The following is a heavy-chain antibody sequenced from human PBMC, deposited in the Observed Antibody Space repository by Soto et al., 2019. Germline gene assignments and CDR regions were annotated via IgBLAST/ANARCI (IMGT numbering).Heavy chain of an antibody. J-gene: IGHJ6*02. V-gene: IGHV3-33*01. Sequence: QVQLVESGGGVVQPGRSLRLSCAASGFTFSNYGLHWVRQAPGKGLAWVADIWYDGRSKNYVDSVKGRFNISRDNSKNTLYLEMNSLRAEDSAVYYCGRVDRYYGMDVWGQGTMVTVSS. CDR2: IWYDGRSK. CDR1: GFTFSNYG. CDR3: GRVDRYYGMDV.